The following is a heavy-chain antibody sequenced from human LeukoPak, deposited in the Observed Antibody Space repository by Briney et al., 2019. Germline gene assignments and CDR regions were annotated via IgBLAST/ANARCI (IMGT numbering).Heavy chain of an antibody. J-gene: IGHJ6*02. D-gene: IGHD1-26*01. Sequence: GASVKVSCKASGYTFTSYGISWVRQAPGQGLEWMGWVSAYNGNTNYAQKLQGRVTMTTDTSTSTAYMELRSLRSDDTAVYYCARDPFRGAATWVGYYYYGMDVWGQGTTVTVSS. CDR2: VSAYNGNT. CDR3: ARDPFRGAATWVGYYYYGMDV. V-gene: IGHV1-18*01. CDR1: GYTFTSYG.